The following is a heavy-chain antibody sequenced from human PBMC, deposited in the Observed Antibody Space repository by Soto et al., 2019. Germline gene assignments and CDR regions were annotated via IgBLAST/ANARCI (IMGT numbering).Heavy chain of an antibody. Sequence: GGSLRLSCAASGFTFDDYTMHWVRQAPGKGLEWVSLISWDGGSTYYADSVKGRFTISRDNSKNSLYLQMNSLRTEDTAMYYCAGGGARGVITRTRDYYGIDVWGQGTTVTVSS. V-gene: IGHV3-43*01. CDR2: ISWDGGST. D-gene: IGHD3-10*01. CDR1: GFTFDDYT. J-gene: IGHJ6*02. CDR3: AGGGARGVITRTRDYYGIDV.